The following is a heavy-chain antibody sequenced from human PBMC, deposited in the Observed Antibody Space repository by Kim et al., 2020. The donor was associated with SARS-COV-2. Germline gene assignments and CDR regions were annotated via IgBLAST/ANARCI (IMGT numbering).Heavy chain of an antibody. CDR2: INSDGSST. Sequence: GGSLRLSCAASGFTFSSYWMHWVRQAPGKGLVWVSRINSDGSSTSYADSVKGRFTISRDNAKNTLYLQMNSLRAEDTAVYYCARGADIYGDYDYYYYGMDVWGQGTTVTVSS. CDR3: ARGADIYGDYDYYYYGMDV. CDR1: GFTFSSYW. V-gene: IGHV3-74*01. J-gene: IGHJ6*02. D-gene: IGHD4-17*01.